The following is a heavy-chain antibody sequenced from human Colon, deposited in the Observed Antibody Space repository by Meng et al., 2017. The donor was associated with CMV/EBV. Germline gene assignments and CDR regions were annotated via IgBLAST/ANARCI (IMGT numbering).Heavy chain of an antibody. D-gene: IGHD1-26*01. Sequence: GGSLRLSCAASGFTFSSYAMHWVRQAPGKGLEWVAVISYDGSNKYYADSVKGRFTIPRDNSKNTLYLQMNSLRAEDTAVYYCARVRLGATRDYWGQGTLVTVSS. CDR3: ARVRLGATRDY. V-gene: IGHV3-30-3*01. CDR1: GFTFSSYA. J-gene: IGHJ4*02. CDR2: ISYDGSNK.